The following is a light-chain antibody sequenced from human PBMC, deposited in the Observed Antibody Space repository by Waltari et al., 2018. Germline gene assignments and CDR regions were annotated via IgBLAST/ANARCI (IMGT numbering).Light chain of an antibody. CDR1: QSLLHSNGYNY. CDR3: MQALQTPLT. CDR2: LGS. J-gene: IGKJ4*01. V-gene: IGKV2-28*01. Sequence: DIVMTQSPLSLPVTPGEPASISCRSSQSLLHSNGYNYLDWYLQKPGQSPQLLIYLGSNRASGVPDRCSGSGSGTDFTQKISRVEAEDVGVYYCMQALQTPLTFGGGTKVEIK.